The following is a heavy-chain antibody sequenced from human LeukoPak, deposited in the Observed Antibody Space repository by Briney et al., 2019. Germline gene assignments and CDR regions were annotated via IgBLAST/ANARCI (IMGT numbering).Heavy chain of an antibody. Sequence: SETLSLTCTVSGGPISSSSYYWGWIRKPPGKGLEWNGSIYYSGSTYYNPSLKRQVTVSVQQSKNQFSLKLGSGLPGRGLQWFDPWGEGTLVTVCS. CDR1: GGPISSSSYY. V-gene: IGHV4-39*01. CDR2: IYYSGST. CDR3: P. D-gene: IGHD3-16*01. J-gene: IGHJ5*02.